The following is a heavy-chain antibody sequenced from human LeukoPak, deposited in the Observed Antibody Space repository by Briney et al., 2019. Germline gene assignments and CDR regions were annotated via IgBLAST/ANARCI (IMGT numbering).Heavy chain of an antibody. Sequence: GGSLRLSCAASGFTFTTYSMNWARQAPGKGLEWLAFIDSSNNIYYADSVKGRFTISRDNARNSLYLQMNSLRAEDTAVYFCARIHDAFDIWGQGTMVTVSS. CDR2: IDSSNNI. J-gene: IGHJ3*02. CDR3: ARIHDAFDI. V-gene: IGHV3-48*01. CDR1: GFTFTTYS. D-gene: IGHD5-18*01.